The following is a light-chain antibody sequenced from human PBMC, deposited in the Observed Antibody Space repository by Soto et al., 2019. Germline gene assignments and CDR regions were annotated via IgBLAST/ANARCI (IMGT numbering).Light chain of an antibody. CDR1: QAISSN. Sequence: EIVMTQSPATLSVSRGERAALSCRANQAISSNLAWYQQKPGQAPRLLIYGASTRATGIPDRFSGSGSGTDFTLTISRLEPEDFAVYYCQQYGSSLLVTFGGGTKVDIK. CDR3: QQYGSSLLVT. J-gene: IGKJ4*01. CDR2: GAS. V-gene: IGKV3-20*01.